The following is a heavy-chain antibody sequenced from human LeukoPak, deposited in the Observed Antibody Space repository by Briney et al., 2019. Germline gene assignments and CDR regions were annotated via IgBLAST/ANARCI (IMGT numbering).Heavy chain of an antibody. D-gene: IGHD5-12*01. J-gene: IGHJ3*02. Sequence: SETLSLTCAVSGGSISSSNWWSWVRQPPGKGLEWIGEIYHSGSTNYNPSLKSRVTISVDKSKNQFSLKLSSVTAADTAVYYCARVMLSRSGYDAFDIWGQGTMVTVSS. CDR1: GGSISSSNW. V-gene: IGHV4-4*02. CDR2: IYHSGST. CDR3: ARVMLSRSGYDAFDI.